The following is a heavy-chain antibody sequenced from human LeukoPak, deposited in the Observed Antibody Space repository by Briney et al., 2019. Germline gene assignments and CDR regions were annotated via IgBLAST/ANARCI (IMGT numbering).Heavy chain of an antibody. V-gene: IGHV1-2*02. CDR2: INPNSGGT. CDR3: ARDLLRSGGGRGVDV. D-gene: IGHD2-15*01. CDR1: GYTFTGYY. J-gene: IGHJ6*02. Sequence: ASVKVSCKASGYTFTGYYMHWVRQAPGQGLEWMGWINPNSGGTNYAQKFQGRVTMTRDTSISTAYMELSRLRSDDTAVYYCARDLLRSGGGRGVDVWGQGTTVTVSS.